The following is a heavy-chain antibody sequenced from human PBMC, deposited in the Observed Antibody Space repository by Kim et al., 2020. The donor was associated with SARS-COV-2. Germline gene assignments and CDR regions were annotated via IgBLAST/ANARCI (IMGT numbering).Heavy chain of an antibody. D-gene: IGHD2-2*01. CDR1: GGSISSSSYY. V-gene: IGHV4-39*02. J-gene: IGHJ5*02. CDR2: IYYSGST. Sequence: SETLSLTCTVSGGSISSSSYYWGWIRQPPGKGLEWIGSIYYSGSTYYNPSLKSRVTISVDTSKNQFSLKLSSVTAADTAVYYCAREVGYQLLRWFDPWGQGTLVTVSS. CDR3: AREVGYQLLRWFDP.